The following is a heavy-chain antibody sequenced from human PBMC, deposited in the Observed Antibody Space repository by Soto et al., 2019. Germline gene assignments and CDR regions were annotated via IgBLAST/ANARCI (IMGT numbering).Heavy chain of an antibody. V-gene: IGHV3-33*01. Sequence: GGSLKLSCAASGFTFSSYGMHWVRQAPGKGLEWVAVIWYDGSNKYYADSVKGRFTISRDNSKNTLYLQMNSLRAEDTAVYYCARDPYYDSSGYYFDYWGQGTLVTVSS. J-gene: IGHJ4*02. CDR2: IWYDGSNK. CDR1: GFTFSSYG. CDR3: ARDPYYDSSGYYFDY. D-gene: IGHD3-22*01.